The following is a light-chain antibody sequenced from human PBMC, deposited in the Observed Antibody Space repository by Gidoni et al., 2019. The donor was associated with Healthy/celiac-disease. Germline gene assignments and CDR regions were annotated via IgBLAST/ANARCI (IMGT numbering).Light chain of an antibody. CDR3: QQRYSTLWT. V-gene: IGKV1-39*01. J-gene: IGKJ1*01. CDR1: QSISSY. CDR2: AAS. Sequence: DIQMTQSPSSLSASVGDRVTITCRASQSISSYLNWYQQKPGKDPKLLIYAASSLQSGVPSRFSGSGSGTDFTLTISSLQPEDFATYYCQQRYSTLWTFGQGTKVEIK.